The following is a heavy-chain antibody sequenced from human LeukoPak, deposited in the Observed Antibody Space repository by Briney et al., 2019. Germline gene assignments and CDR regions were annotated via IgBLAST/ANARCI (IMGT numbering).Heavy chain of an antibody. J-gene: IGHJ4*02. CDR1: GFTFSSYS. CDR3: ARIMDLIGVHFDF. CDR2: ISSSSSTI. D-gene: IGHD2-21*01. V-gene: IGHV3-48*01. Sequence: GGSLRLSCAASGFTFSSYSMNWVRQAPGKGLEWVSYISSSSSTIYYADSVKGRFTISRDNAKNSLYLQMNSLRAEDTAMYYCARIMDLIGVHFDFWGQGTLVTVSS.